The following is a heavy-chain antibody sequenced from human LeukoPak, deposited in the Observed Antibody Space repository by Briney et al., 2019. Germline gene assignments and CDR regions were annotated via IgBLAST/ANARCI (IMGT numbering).Heavy chain of an antibody. V-gene: IGHV3-21*01. CDR2: IGSSSYI. CDR3: ARDMNPGAYSSSWYGFDY. CDR1: GFTFSSYS. Sequence: KPGGSLRLSCAASGFTFSSYSMNWVRQAPGKGLEWVSSIGSSSYIYYADSVKGRFTISRDNAKKSLYLQMNSLRAEDTAVYYCARDMNPGAYSSSWYGFDYWGQGTLVTVSS. D-gene: IGHD6-13*01. J-gene: IGHJ4*02.